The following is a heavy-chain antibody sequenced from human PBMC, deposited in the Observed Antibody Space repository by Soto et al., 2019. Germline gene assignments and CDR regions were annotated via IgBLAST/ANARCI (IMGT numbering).Heavy chain of an antibody. CDR3: ARHVGTLLRGYCASTSCRFDP. J-gene: IGHJ5*02. V-gene: IGHV5-51*01. CDR2: IYPDDTDT. Sequence: GASLKGTGTCCGYSYTCYWTGWVRKMPGKGLEWMGIIYPDDTDTSYSPSFQGQVSISADKSISTAYLHWSSLKASDTAMYYCARHVGTLLRGYCASTSCRFDPWGQGTLVTVSS. D-gene: IGHD2-2*01. CDR1: GYSYTCYW.